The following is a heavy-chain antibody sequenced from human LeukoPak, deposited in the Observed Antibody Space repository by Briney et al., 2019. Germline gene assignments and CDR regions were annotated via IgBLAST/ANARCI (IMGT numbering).Heavy chain of an antibody. Sequence: ASVKVSCKVSGYTLTELSMHWVRQAPGKGLERMGGFDPEDGETIYAQKFQGRVTITEDTSKETDYIELSSLRSEDTAVYYCATGRYSYGIPFDYWGQGTLVTVSS. D-gene: IGHD5-18*01. CDR1: GYTLTELS. CDR3: ATGRYSYGIPFDY. J-gene: IGHJ4*02. V-gene: IGHV1-24*01. CDR2: FDPEDGET.